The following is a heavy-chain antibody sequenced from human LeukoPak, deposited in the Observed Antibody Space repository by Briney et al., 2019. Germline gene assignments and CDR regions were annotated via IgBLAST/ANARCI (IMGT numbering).Heavy chain of an antibody. CDR3: ARDLLGYSSSSVGY. D-gene: IGHD6-13*01. J-gene: IGHJ4*02. Sequence: GGSLRLSCAASGFTFSSYSMNWVRQAPGKGLEWVSSISSSSSYIYYADSVKGRSTISRDNAKNSLYLQMNSLRAEDTAVYYCARDLLGYSSSSVGYWGQGTLVTVSS. CDR1: GFTFSSYS. CDR2: ISSSSSYI. V-gene: IGHV3-21*01.